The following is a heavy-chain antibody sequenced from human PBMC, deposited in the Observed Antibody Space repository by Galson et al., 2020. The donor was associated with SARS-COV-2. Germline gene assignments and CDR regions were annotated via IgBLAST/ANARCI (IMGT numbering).Heavy chain of an antibody. CDR1: GDSINSYY. V-gene: IGHV4-59*01. CDR2: IYQSGDT. CDR3: AGTARSLDD. J-gene: IGHJ6*02. D-gene: IGHD6-6*01. Sequence: SETLSLTCTVSGDSINSYYWSWIRQPPGKGLEWIGYIYQSGDTDSNPSLKSRLIISIDTSKNQFSLALRSVTPADTAVYYCAGTARSLDDWGQGITVTVSS.